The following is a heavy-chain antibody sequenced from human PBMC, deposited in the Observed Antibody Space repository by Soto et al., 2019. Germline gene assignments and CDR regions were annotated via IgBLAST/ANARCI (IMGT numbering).Heavy chain of an antibody. J-gene: IGHJ3*02. CDR1: GYTFTSYG. CDR3: ARDLTMIVVVRDAFDI. CDR2: ISAYNGNT. Sequence: ASVKVSCKASGYTFTSYGIIWVRQAPGQGLEWMGWISAYNGNTNYAQKLQGRVTMTTDTSTSTAYMELRSLGSDDTAVYYCARDLTMIVVVRDAFDIWGQGTMVTVS. D-gene: IGHD3-22*01. V-gene: IGHV1-18*01.